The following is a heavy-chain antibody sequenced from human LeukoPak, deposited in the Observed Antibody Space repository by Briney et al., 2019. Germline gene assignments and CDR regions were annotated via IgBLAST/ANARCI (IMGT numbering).Heavy chain of an antibody. V-gene: IGHV4-34*01. CDR2: INHSGST. J-gene: IGHJ1*01. CDR1: GGSFSGYY. Sequence: SETLSLTCAVYGGSFSGYYWSWIRQPPGKGLEWIGEINHSGSTNYNPSLKSRVTISVDTSKNQFSPKLSSVTAADTAVYYCARPRGGTSGYQYFQHWGQGTLVTVSS. D-gene: IGHD3-22*01. CDR3: ARPRGGTSGYQYFQH.